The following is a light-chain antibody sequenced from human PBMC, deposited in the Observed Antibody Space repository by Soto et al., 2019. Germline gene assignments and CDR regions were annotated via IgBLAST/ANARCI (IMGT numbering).Light chain of an antibody. J-gene: IGKJ2*01. CDR3: LQHQSYPYT. Sequence: DIQMTQSPSAMSASVGDRVIITCRASQGFNNYLVWFQQKPGKVPKRLIYDAVSLQSGVPSRFSGSGSGTEFTLTINSLQPEDFATYFCLQHQSYPYTFGQGTKLEIK. CDR2: DAV. V-gene: IGKV1-17*03. CDR1: QGFNNY.